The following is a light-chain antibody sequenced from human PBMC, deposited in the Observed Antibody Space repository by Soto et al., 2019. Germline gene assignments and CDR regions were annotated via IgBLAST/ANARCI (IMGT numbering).Light chain of an antibody. CDR3: QQYDSSPLT. CDR1: QSIRSSY. J-gene: IGKJ4*01. CDR2: GAS. V-gene: IGKV3-20*01. Sequence: EIVLTQSPGTLSLSPGESATISCRASQSIRSSYLAWYQQEPGQAPRLLIYGASRRATDIPDRFSGSGSGTDFTLTISRLEPEDFEVYYCQQYDSSPLTFGGGTKVEIK.